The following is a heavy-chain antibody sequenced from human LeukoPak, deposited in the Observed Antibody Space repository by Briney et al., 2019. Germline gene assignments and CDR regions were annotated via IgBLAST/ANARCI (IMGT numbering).Heavy chain of an antibody. J-gene: IGHJ4*02. D-gene: IGHD5-24*01. CDR1: GFTFSNYW. CDR3: AREYGYNTAHFDY. Sequence: GGSLRLSCAASGFTFSNYWMHWVRQAQGKGLVWVSRINMDGSITRYEDSVKGRFIISRDNATSTLYLQMNSLRAESTAVYYCAREYGYNTAHFDYWGQGTLVTVSS. V-gene: IGHV3-74*01. CDR2: INMDGSIT.